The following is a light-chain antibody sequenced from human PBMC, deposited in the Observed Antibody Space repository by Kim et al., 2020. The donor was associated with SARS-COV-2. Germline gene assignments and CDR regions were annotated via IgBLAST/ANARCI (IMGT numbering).Light chain of an antibody. J-gene: IGLJ1*01. CDR3: QVWDSSSVLYV. Sequence: SYELTQPPSVSVAPGKTATITCTGNNIGSKCVHWYQQKPGQAPVLVIYYDSDRPSGIPERFSGSNSGNTATLTISRVEAGDEADYYCQVWDSSSVLYVFGTGTKVTVL. CDR1: NIGSKC. CDR2: YDS. V-gene: IGLV3-21*04.